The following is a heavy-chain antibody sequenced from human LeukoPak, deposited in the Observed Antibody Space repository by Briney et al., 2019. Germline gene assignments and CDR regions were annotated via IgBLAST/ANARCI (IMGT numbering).Heavy chain of an antibody. Sequence: SQTLSLTCVISGDSVSSNSAAWNWIRQSPSRGLEWLGRTYYRYKWYNDYALSVRSRITINPDTSKNQFSLQLNSVTPEDTAVYYCVRGGAFNIWGQGTMVTVSS. D-gene: IGHD3-16*01. CDR2: TYYRYKWYN. CDR3: VRGGAFNI. J-gene: IGHJ3*02. CDR1: GDSVSSNSAA. V-gene: IGHV6-1*01.